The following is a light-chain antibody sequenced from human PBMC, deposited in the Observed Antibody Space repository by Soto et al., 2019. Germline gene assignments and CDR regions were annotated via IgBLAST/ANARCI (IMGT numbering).Light chain of an antibody. V-gene: IGKV3-20*01. J-gene: IGKJ4*01. Sequence: EIVLTQSPGTLSLSAGERATLSCRASQRVTSSNLAWYQQKPGQAPRLLIYDASSRATGIPDRFSGGGSGTDFTLTIARLEPEDFAVYYCQQYGNSPLTFGGGTKVDI. CDR2: DAS. CDR3: QQYGNSPLT. CDR1: QRVTSSN.